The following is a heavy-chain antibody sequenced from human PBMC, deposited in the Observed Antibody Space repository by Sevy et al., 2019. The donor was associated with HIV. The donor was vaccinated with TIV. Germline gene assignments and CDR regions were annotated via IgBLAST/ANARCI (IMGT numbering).Heavy chain of an antibody. V-gene: IGHV3-30-3*01. CDR1: GFSFSRSP. CDR3: AREGVLMGGSIVSYGMDV. Sequence: GGSLRLSCEGSGFSFSRSPMHWVRQAPGKGLEWVAVMSYNGNRKYNEDSVKGRFTIARDDSKNTVFLQMNSLRVGDTGVYNGAREGVLMGGSIVSYGMDVWGQGTTVTVSS. CDR2: MSYNGNRK. J-gene: IGHJ6*02. D-gene: IGHD3-16*02.